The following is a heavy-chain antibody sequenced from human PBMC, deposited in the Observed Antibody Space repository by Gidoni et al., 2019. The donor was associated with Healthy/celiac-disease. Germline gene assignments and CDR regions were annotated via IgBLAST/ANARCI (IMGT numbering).Heavy chain of an antibody. D-gene: IGHD6-19*01. Sequence: GQPVEAGGGLVKAGGSLRPPWSASGFTFSDYYMSWIRQAPGKGLEWVSYISSSGSTIYYADSVKGRFTISRDNAKNSLYLQMNSLRAEDTAVYYCAREYSSGWYPTGYYYGMDVWGQGTTVTVSS. CDR1: GFTFSDYY. J-gene: IGHJ6*02. CDR3: AREYSSGWYPTGYYYGMDV. V-gene: IGHV3-11*01. CDR2: ISSSGSTI.